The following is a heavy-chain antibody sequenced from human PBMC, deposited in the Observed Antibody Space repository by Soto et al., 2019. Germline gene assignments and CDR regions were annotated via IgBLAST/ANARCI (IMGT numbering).Heavy chain of an antibody. V-gene: IGHV4-4*02. CDR1: GVPISSSSW. CDR2: IYHSGST. D-gene: IGHD3-22*01. Sequence: SETLSLTCTVSGVPISSSSWWTWVRQPPGKGLEWVGEIYHSGSTNYNPSLKSRVANNSLYLQMNSLRAEDSAVYYCAVDGSGSRAYFQHWGQGTLVTVSS. CDR3: SRAYFQH. J-gene: IGHJ1*01.